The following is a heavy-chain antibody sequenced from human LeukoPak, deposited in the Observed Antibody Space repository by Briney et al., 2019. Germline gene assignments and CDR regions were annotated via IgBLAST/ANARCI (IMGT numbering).Heavy chain of an antibody. Sequence: GGSLRLSCAAAGITFTNYWMIWVRQAPGKGLEWVANINEDGSQKYYVGSVEGRFTISRDNAENSVFLQMNSLRAEDTALYYCASSSYSSSSSWGQGTLVTVSS. CDR1: GITFTNYW. D-gene: IGHD6-6*01. V-gene: IGHV3-7*01. J-gene: IGHJ5*02. CDR2: INEDGSQK. CDR3: ASSSYSSSSS.